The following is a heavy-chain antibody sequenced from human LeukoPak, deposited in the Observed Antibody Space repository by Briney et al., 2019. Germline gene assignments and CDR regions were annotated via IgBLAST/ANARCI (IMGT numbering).Heavy chain of an antibody. D-gene: IGHD3-3*01. V-gene: IGHV1-18*01. CDR1: GYTFTSYG. CDR2: ISAYNGNT. Sequence: GASVKVSCKASGYTFTSYGISWVRQAPGQGLEWMGWISAYNGNTNYAQKLQGRVTMTTDTSTSTAYMELRSLRSDDTAVYYCARESWSVRGGVVTFDYWGQGTLVTVSS. J-gene: IGHJ4*02. CDR3: ARESWSVRGGVVTFDY.